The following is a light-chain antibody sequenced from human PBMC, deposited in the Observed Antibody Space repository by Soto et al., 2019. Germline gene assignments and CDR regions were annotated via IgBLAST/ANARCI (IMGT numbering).Light chain of an antibody. J-gene: IGKJ1*01. CDR3: QQSYSTWT. CDR1: QSISSY. V-gene: IGKV1-39*01. CDR2: AAS. Sequence: IQMTQSPSSLSASVGDRVTITCRASQSISSYLNWYQQKPGKAPKLLIYAASNLQSGVPSRFSGSGSGTDFTLTISSLQPEDFATYYCQQSYSTWTFGQGTKVDSK.